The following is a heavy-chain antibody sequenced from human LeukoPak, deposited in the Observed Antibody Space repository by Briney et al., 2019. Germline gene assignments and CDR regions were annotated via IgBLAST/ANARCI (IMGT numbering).Heavy chain of an antibody. CDR3: ARWGLVAPGTYYYYYMDV. D-gene: IGHD2-2*01. CDR2: INAYNGDT. Sequence: GASVKVSCKASGYTFTNYGVSWVRQAPGQGLEWMGWINAYNGDTHYAQNLQGRLTMTTDTSTSMASMELRSLRPDDTAVYFCARWGLVAPGTYYYYYMDVWGRGTTVTVSS. J-gene: IGHJ6*03. CDR1: GYTFTNYG. V-gene: IGHV1-18*01.